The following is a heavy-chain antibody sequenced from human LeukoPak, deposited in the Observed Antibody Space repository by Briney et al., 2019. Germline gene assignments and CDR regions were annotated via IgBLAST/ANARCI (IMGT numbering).Heavy chain of an antibody. D-gene: IGHD2-15*01. CDR1: GYTFTGYY. V-gene: IGHV1-2*02. J-gene: IGHJ2*01. Sequence: ASVKVSCKASGYTFTGYYMHWVRQAPGQGLEWMGWINPNSGGTNYAQKFQGRVTMTRDTSISTAYMELSRLRSDDTAVYYCARDPRWGSGLIRWYFDLWGRGTLVTVSS. CDR2: INPNSGGT. CDR3: ARDPRWGSGLIRWYFDL.